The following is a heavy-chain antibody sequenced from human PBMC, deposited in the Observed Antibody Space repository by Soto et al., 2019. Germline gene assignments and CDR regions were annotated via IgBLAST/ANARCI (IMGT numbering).Heavy chain of an antibody. CDR3: AKDTYYYDRSGYYTYDH. D-gene: IGHD3-22*01. CDR2: ISAYNGNT. V-gene: IGHV1-18*01. CDR1: GYTFTSYG. J-gene: IGHJ4*02. Sequence: ASVKVSCKASGYTFTSYGISWVRQAPGQGLEWMGWISAYNGNTNYADSVKGRFTISRDNSRNTLDLQMNSLRAEDTAVYYCAKDTYYYDRSGYYTYDHWGQGTQVTVSS.